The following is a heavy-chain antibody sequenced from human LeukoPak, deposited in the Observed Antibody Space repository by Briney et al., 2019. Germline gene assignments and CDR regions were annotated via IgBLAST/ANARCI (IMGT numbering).Heavy chain of an antibody. D-gene: IGHD3-10*01. Sequence: GGSLRLSCAASGFTFDDYGMSWVRQAPGKGLEWVSGINWNGGSTGYADSVKGRFTIARDNAKNSLYLQMNSLRAEDTAVYYCAKVTYGSGTYGAFDYWGQGTLVTVSS. V-gene: IGHV3-20*04. J-gene: IGHJ4*02. CDR1: GFTFDDYG. CDR2: INWNGGST. CDR3: AKVTYGSGTYGAFDY.